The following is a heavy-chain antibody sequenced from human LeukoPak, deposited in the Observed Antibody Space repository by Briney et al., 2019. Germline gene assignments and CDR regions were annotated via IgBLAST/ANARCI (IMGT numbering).Heavy chain of an antibody. CDR2: IYYSGST. Sequence: SETLSLTCAVYGGSFSGYYWSWIRQPPGKGLEWIGYIYYSGSTNYNPSLKSRVTISVDTSKNQFSLKLSSVTAADTAVYYCARVSSGGSKLFDYWGRGTLVTVSS. CDR1: GGSFSGYY. CDR3: ARVSSGGSKLFDY. J-gene: IGHJ4*02. D-gene: IGHD2-15*01. V-gene: IGHV4-59*01.